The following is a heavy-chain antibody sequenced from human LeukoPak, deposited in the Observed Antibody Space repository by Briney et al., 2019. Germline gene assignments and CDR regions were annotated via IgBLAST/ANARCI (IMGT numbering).Heavy chain of an antibody. V-gene: IGHV3-30*18. CDR1: GFTFSSYG. Sequence: PGGSLRLSCAASGFTFSSYGMHWVRQAPGKGLEWVAVISYDGSNKYNADSVKGRFTISRDNSKSTLYLQMNSLRTEDTAVYYCAKEGVDEAVAGHGGFDPWGQGTLVTVSS. CDR2: ISYDGSNK. D-gene: IGHD6-19*01. CDR3: AKEGVDEAVAGHGGFDP. J-gene: IGHJ5*02.